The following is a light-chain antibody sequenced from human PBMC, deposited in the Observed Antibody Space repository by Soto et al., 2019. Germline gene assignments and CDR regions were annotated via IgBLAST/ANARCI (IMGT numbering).Light chain of an antibody. V-gene: IGLV2-14*01. CDR2: DVS. J-gene: IGLJ3*02. CDR1: TSDVGRYNY. Sequence: SVLTQPASVSGSPGQSITISCTGTTSDVGRYNYVSWHQQHPSKAPKLLIFDVSNRPSGVSDRFSGSKSGNTASLTISGLQAEDEADYYCNSYTTGTTWVFGGGTKLTVL. CDR3: NSYTTGTTWV.